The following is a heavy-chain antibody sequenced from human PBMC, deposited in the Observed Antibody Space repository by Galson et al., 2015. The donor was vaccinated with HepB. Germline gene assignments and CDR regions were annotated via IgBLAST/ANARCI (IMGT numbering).Heavy chain of an antibody. D-gene: IGHD2-21*02. Sequence: SLRLSCAASGFNFSGYWMDWVRQAPGKGLVWVSRIDSDGSGTTYADSVKGRFTISRDNAKNTLYLQLNGLRAEDTAVYYCAKLCGGDCYYSTDYWGQGTLVTVSS. V-gene: IGHV3-74*01. CDR1: GFNFSGYW. CDR2: IDSDGSGT. J-gene: IGHJ4*02. CDR3: AKLCGGDCYYSTDY.